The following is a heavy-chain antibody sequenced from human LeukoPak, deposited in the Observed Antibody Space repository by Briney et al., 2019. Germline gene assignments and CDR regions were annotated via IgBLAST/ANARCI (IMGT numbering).Heavy chain of an antibody. V-gene: IGHV3-21*01. CDR2: ISSTSTYI. CDR3: ARLTVGVAVAGTLSY. D-gene: IGHD6-19*01. Sequence: GGSLRLSCAASGFTFTTYNMNWVRQAPGRGLEWVSSISSTSTYIYYADSVKGRFTISRDNAKNSLYLQMDSLRAEDTAVYYCARLTVGVAVAGTLSYWGQGTLVTVSS. J-gene: IGHJ4*02. CDR1: GFTFTTYN.